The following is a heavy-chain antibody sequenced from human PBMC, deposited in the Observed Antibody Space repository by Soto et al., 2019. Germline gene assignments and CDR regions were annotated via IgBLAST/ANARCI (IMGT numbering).Heavy chain of an antibody. Sequence: QVHLEQSGPEVKRPGASVKVSCKASGYTFTNYGFGWVRQAPGQGLEWMGWISAYNGNTNYADSLQGRVTITTDTSTRTAYMELRGLRSDDTAVYYCARAGQWLDEGWFDPWGQGTLVTVSS. CDR3: ARAGQWLDEGWFDP. CDR2: ISAYNGNT. D-gene: IGHD6-19*01. J-gene: IGHJ5*02. V-gene: IGHV1-18*01. CDR1: GYTFTNYG.